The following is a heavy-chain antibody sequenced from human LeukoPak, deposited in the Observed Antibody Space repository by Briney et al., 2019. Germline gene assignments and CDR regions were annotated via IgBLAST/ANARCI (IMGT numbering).Heavy chain of an antibody. CDR2: ISAYNGNT. CDR1: GYTFTSYG. D-gene: IGHD3-22*01. V-gene: IGHV1-18*01. Sequence: ASVKVSCKASGYTFTSYGISWVRQAPGQGLECMGWISAYNGNTNYAQKLQGRVTMTTDTSTSTAYTELRSLRSDDTAVYYCARGYYYDSSGSNFDYWGQGTLVTVSS. CDR3: ARGYYYDSSGSNFDY. J-gene: IGHJ4*02.